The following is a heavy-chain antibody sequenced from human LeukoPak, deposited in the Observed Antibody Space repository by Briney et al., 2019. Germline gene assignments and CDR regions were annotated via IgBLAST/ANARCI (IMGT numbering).Heavy chain of an antibody. CDR2: INWNGDST. J-gene: IGHJ6*03. V-gene: IGHV3-20*04. CDR3: ARRESTYHNYYYFYYMDV. CDR1: GFTFDDYG. D-gene: IGHD3-22*01. Sequence: GGSLRLSCAASGFTFDDYGMTWVRQAPGKGLKWISDINWNGDSTGYADSVKGRFTISRDNAKNSLYLQMSSLRAEDTALYYCARRESTYHNYYYFYYMDVWGKGTTVTVSS.